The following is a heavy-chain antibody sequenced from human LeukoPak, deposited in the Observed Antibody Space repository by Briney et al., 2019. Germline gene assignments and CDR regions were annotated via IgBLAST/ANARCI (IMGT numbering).Heavy chain of an antibody. CDR3: ARVTGIVVVFDY. D-gene: IGHD2-15*01. Sequence: ASVKVSCKASGYTFTYYYIHWARQAPGQGLEWVGWINPNSGGTNYAQKFQGRVTMTRDTSISTAYMELSRLRSDDTAVYYCARVTGIVVVFDYWGQGTLVTVSS. J-gene: IGHJ4*02. V-gene: IGHV1-2*02. CDR1: GYTFTYYY. CDR2: INPNSGGT.